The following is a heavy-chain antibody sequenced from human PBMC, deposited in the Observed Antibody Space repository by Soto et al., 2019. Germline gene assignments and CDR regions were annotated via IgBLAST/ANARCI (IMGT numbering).Heavy chain of an antibody. J-gene: IGHJ4*02. CDR2: ISSNGRAI. Sequence: QVQLVESGGGLVKPGGSLRLSCAASGFTFSDYYMSWVRQAPGKGLECVSYISSNGRAIYYAASVKGRFSISRDNAKNSLYLQMNNLRADDTAVYYCARWIHLWLADSWGQGALVTVSS. V-gene: IGHV3-11*01. CDR1: GFTFSDYY. D-gene: IGHD5-18*01. CDR3: ARWIHLWLADS.